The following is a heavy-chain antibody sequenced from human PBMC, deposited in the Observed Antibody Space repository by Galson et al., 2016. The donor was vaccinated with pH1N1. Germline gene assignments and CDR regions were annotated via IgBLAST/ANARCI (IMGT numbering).Heavy chain of an antibody. Sequence: SLRLSCAASGFTFSSYWMSWVRQAPGKGLEWVANIKQDGSEKYYVDSLKGRFTISRDNAKNSLYLQMNSLRAEDTAVYCCARGFRDSSGYYFSDYWGQGTLVTVSS. D-gene: IGHD3-22*01. CDR2: IKQDGSEK. CDR1: GFTFSSYW. V-gene: IGHV3-7*01. J-gene: IGHJ4*02. CDR3: ARGFRDSSGYYFSDY.